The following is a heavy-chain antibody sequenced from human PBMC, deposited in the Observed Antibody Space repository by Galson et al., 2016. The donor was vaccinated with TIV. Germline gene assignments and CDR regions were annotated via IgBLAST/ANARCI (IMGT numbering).Heavy chain of an antibody. CDR2: IIPLFRTT. Sequence: SVKVSCKASGGTLSSYVFNWVRLAPGQGLEWMGGIIPLFRTTNYAPKFQGRVTITADESTNTAYMELNSLKYGDTAVYYCASDRNTAFDTYHQYYGMDVWSQGTTVTVSS. D-gene: IGHD5-18*01. CDR3: ASDRNTAFDTYHQYYGMDV. J-gene: IGHJ6*02. CDR1: GGTLSSYV. V-gene: IGHV1-69*13.